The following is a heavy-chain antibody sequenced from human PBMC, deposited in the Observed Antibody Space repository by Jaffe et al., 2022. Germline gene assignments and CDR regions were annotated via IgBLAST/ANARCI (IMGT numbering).Heavy chain of an antibody. D-gene: IGHD2-21*02. Sequence: QVQLQESGPGLVKPSETLSLTCTVSGGSISSYYWSWIRQPPGKGLEWIGYIYYSGSTNYNPSLKSRVTISVDTSKNQFSLKLSSVTAADTAVYYCARTGARTVVTPLPSYYYYMDVWGKGTTVTVSS. CDR2: IYYSGST. J-gene: IGHJ6*03. V-gene: IGHV4-59*01. CDR1: GGSISSYY. CDR3: ARTGARTVVTPLPSYYYYMDV.